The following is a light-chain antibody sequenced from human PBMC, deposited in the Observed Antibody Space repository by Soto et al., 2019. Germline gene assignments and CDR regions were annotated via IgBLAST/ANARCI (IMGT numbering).Light chain of an antibody. CDR2: DAS. CDR1: QSISSW. V-gene: IGKV1-5*01. Sequence: EIQMTQSPSTLSASVGDRVTITCRASQSISSWLAWYQQKPGKAPKLLIYDASSLQSGVPSRFSGSGSGTEFPLTISSLQPDDFANYYCQQYNSYVLTFGGGTKGEIK. J-gene: IGKJ4*01. CDR3: QQYNSYVLT.